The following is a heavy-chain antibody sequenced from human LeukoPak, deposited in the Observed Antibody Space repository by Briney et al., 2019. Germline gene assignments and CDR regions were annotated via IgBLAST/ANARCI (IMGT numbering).Heavy chain of an antibody. D-gene: IGHD4-11*01. J-gene: IGHJ3*02. CDR3: ARRGDYSAFDI. CDR1: GYSISSGYY. V-gene: IGHV4-38-2*02. CDR2: INHSGST. Sequence: SETLSLTCTVSGYSISSGYYWGWIRQPPGKGLEWIGEINHSGSTNYNPSLKSRVTISVDTSKNQFSLKLSSVTAADTAVYYCARRGDYSAFDIWGQGTMVTVSS.